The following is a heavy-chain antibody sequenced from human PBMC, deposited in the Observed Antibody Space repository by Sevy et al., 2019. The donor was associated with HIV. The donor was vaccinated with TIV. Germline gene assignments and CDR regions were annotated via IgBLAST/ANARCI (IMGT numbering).Heavy chain of an antibody. CDR1: GFTFSGYW. D-gene: IGHD2-15*01. CDR2: IKQDGSKN. V-gene: IGHV3-7*01. J-gene: IGHJ4*02. Sequence: GGSLRLSCAASGFTFSGYWMSWVRQAPGKGLQWVANIKQDGSKNEFVDSVKGRFTISRDNPKNSLYLQMNSLIAEDTAVYYCAREGAGGFDYWGQGTLVTVS. CDR3: AREGAGGFDY.